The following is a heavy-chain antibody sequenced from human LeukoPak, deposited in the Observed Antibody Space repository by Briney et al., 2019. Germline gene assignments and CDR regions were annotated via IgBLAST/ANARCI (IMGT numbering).Heavy chain of an antibody. J-gene: IGHJ4*02. CDR2: ISSSGSTI. CDR3: ARDLDLAAAALFDY. CDR1: GFTFRSYE. D-gene: IGHD6-13*01. Sequence: PGGSLRLSCAASGFTFRSYEMNWVRQAPGKGLEWVSYISSSGSTIYYADSVKGRFTISRDNAKNSMYLQMNSLRAEDTAVYYCARDLDLAAAALFDYWGQGTLVTVSS. V-gene: IGHV3-48*03.